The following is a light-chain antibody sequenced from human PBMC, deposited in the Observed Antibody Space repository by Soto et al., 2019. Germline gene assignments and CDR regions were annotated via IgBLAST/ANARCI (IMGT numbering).Light chain of an antibody. CDR3: SSYTSSIPYV. J-gene: IGLJ1*01. V-gene: IGLV2-14*03. CDR1: NSEVGGYNY. Sequence: SVLTQPASVSGSPGQSIPISCTGTNSEVGGYNYVSWYQSHPGEAPKLIIYDVSNRPSGVSDRFSGSKSGNTASLTISGLQAEDEADYYCSSYTSSIPYVFGTGTKVTVL. CDR2: DVS.